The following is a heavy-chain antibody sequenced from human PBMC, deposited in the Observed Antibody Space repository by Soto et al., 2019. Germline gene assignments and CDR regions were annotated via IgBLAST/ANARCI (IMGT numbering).Heavy chain of an antibody. CDR2: IYYSGST. J-gene: IGHJ4*02. CDR3: ARLVKQAGVAY. V-gene: IGHV4-39*01. CDR1: GGSISSSSYY. Sequence: QLQLQESGPGLVKPSETLSLTCTVSGGSISSSSYYWGWIRQPPGKGLEWIGSIYYSGSTYYNPSLKSRVTISVDTSKNQFSLKLSSVTAADTAVYYCARLVKQAGVAYWGQGTLVTVSS. D-gene: IGHD6-13*01.